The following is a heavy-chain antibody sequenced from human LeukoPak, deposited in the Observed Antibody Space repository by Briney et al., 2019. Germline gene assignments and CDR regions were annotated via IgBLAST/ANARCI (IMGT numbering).Heavy chain of an antibody. Sequence: ASETLSLTCTVSGGSISSGSYYWSWIRQPAGKGLEWIGRISTSGSTNYNPSLKSRVTISVDTSKNQFSLKLSSVTAADTAVYYCARVRIYGSGSDHFDYWGQGTLVTVSS. D-gene: IGHD3-10*01. CDR2: ISTSGST. J-gene: IGHJ4*02. V-gene: IGHV4-61*02. CDR3: ARVRIYGSGSDHFDY. CDR1: GGSISSGSYY.